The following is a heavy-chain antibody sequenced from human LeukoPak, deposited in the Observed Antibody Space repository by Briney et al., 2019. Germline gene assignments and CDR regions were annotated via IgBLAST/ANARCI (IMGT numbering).Heavy chain of an antibody. CDR2: ISDSGGRT. V-gene: IGHV3-23*01. CDR3: ARVDI. CDR1: GITLSNYG. J-gene: IGHJ3*02. Sequence: GGSLRLSCAVSGITLSNYGMSWVRQAPGKGLEWVAGISDSGGRTNYADSVKGRFTISRDNAKNSLYLQMNSLRAEDTAVYYCARVDIWGQGTMVTVSS.